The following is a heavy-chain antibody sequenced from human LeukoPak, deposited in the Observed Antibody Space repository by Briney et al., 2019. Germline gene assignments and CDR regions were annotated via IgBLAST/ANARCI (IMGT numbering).Heavy chain of an antibody. CDR2: INPNSGGT. V-gene: IGHV1-2*02. D-gene: IGHD6-13*01. Sequence: ASVKVSCKASGYTFTGYYMHWVRQAPGQGLEWMGWINPNSGGTNYAQKFQGRVTMTRDTSISTAYMELSRLRSDDSAVYYCARVDGYSSSRGDYRGQGTLVTVSS. CDR3: ARVDGYSSSRGDY. CDR1: GYTFTGYY. J-gene: IGHJ4*02.